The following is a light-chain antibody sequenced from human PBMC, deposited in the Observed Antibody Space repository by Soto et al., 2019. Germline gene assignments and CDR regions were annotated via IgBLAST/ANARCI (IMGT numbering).Light chain of an antibody. V-gene: IGKV1-5*03. CDR2: KAS. CDR3: QHYNTYPWT. Sequence: IQMTPSPSTLSRPVFNIXTIPCRASQSISSWLAWYQQKPGKAPNLLIHKASHLESGVPSRFSGSGSGTEFTLTISSLQPGDFATYYCQHYNTYPWTFGQGTKVDI. J-gene: IGKJ1*01. CDR1: QSISSW.